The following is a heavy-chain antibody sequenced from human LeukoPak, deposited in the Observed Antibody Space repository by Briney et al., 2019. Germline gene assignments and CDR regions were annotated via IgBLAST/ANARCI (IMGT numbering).Heavy chain of an antibody. J-gene: IGHJ4*02. CDR2: ISSSGSTM. CDR1: GFTFNNFE. Sequence: PGGSLRLSCAASGFTFNNFEMNWVRQAPGKGLEWISYISSSGSTMYYADSVKGRFTISTKDAKNSLSLQMNNLRAEDTAVSSCARDSLAYFDFWGQGTLVTLSS. CDR3: ARDSLAYFDF. V-gene: IGHV3-48*03. D-gene: IGHD3-3*02.